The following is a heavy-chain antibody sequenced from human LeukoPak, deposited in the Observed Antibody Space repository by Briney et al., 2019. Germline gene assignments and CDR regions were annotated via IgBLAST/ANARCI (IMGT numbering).Heavy chain of an antibody. V-gene: IGHV4-59*08. J-gene: IGHJ5*02. CDR3: ARVVDEHQLQTGWFDP. Sequence: PSETLSLTCTVSGGSIRSYYWSWIRQPPGKGLEWIGYIYYSGSTKYNPSLKSRVTVSVDTSKNQLSLKLISVTAADTAVYYCARVVDEHQLQTGWFDPWGQGTLATVSS. CDR2: IYYSGST. CDR1: GGSIRSYY. D-gene: IGHD6-13*01.